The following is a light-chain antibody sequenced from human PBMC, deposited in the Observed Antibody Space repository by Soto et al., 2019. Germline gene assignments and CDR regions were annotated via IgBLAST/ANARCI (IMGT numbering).Light chain of an antibody. Sequence: DIQMTQSPSTLSASGGDRVTITCRASQSISSWLAWHQQKPGKDPKLLIYKASSLESGAPSTVSGSGSGTEFTLTISSLQPADFATYYWQHYNSYPSTFGQGTKVEIK. CDR2: KAS. CDR1: QSISSW. J-gene: IGKJ1*01. V-gene: IGKV1-5*03. CDR3: QHYNSYPST.